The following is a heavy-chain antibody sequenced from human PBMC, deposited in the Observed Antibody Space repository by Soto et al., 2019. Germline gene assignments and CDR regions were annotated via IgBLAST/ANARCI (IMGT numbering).Heavy chain of an antibody. CDR2: VYHSGSF. J-gene: IGHJ4*02. D-gene: IGHD6-13*01. CDR1: GGSISTTDW. Sequence: QVHLQESGPGLVKPSGTLSLICAVSGGSISTTDWGSWVRQPPGKGLEWIGEVYHSGSFNYNPSLKRRLTISVDKSKNQFSLNLSSVTVADTAVYYCATGPEYSSRWFSKWGQGTLVTVSS. CDR3: ATGPEYSSRWFSK. V-gene: IGHV4-4*02.